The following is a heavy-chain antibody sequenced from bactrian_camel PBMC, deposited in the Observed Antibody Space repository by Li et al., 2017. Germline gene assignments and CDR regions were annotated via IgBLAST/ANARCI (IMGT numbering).Heavy chain of an antibody. CDR1: GDTIGRYC. CDR2: IESDGST. D-gene: IGHD1*01. Sequence: HVQLVESGGGSVQVGGSLRLSCVASGDTIGRYCMGWFRQIPDREREGVAGIESDGSTSYADSVKGRFTISQDSAKNILYLQMHSLKPEDTAVYYCAADPLVPKSYCLGTDWLDNKRHADWGQGTQVTVS. J-gene: IGHJ4*01. CDR3: AADPLVPKSYCLGTDWLDNKRHAD. V-gene: IGHV3S55*01.